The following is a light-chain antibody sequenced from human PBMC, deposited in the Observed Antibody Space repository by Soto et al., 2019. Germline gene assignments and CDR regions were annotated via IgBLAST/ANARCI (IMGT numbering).Light chain of an antibody. J-gene: IGLJ1*01. CDR3: QVWDNNYDHYV. CDR2: DDG. V-gene: IGLV3-21*02. CDR1: NIGGKS. Sequence: LTQPPSVSVAPGQTARITCGGNNIGGKSLHWYQQKPGQAPVLVVYDDGDRPSGIPERFSGSNSGNTATLTISRVEAGDEADYYCQVWDNNYDHYVFGTGTKVTVL.